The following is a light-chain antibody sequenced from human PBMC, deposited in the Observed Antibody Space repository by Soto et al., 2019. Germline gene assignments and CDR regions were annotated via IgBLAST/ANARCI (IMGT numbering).Light chain of an antibody. Sequence: DIQMTQSPSSLSASVGDRVTITCRASQSIITYLNWYQQKPGKAPKLLIFGASNLQSGVPSRFSGTGSGTDFTLTISSLQPEDFATYYCQQSYNPPRTFGQGTKVEIK. CDR3: QQSYNPPRT. CDR2: GAS. V-gene: IGKV1-39*01. J-gene: IGKJ1*01. CDR1: QSIITY.